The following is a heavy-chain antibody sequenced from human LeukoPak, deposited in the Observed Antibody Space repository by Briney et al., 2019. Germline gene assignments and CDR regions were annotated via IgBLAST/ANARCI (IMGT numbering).Heavy chain of an antibody. CDR3: AKDNDYDILTGYYLLDY. V-gene: IGHV3-9*01. Sequence: PGGSLRLSCAASGFTFDDYAMHWVRQAPGKGLEWVSGISWNSGSIGYADSVKGRFTISRDNAKNSLYLQMNSLRAEDTALYYCAKDNDYDILTGYYLLDYWGQGTLVTVSS. D-gene: IGHD3-9*01. CDR1: GFTFDDYA. J-gene: IGHJ4*02. CDR2: ISWNSGSI.